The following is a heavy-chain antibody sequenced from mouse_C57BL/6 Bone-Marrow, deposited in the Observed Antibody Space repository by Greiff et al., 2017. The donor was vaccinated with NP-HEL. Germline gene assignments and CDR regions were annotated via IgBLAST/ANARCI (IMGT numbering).Heavy chain of an antibody. D-gene: IGHD1-1*01. Sequence: EVQLQQSGPVLVKPGASVKMSCKASGYTFTDYYMNWVKQSHGKSLEWIGVINPYNGGTSYNQKFKGKATLTVDKSSSTAYMELNSLTSEDSAVYYCAREATVVRGYAMDYWGQGTSVTVSS. J-gene: IGHJ4*01. CDR1: GYTFTDYY. CDR3: AREATVVRGYAMDY. CDR2: INPYNGGT. V-gene: IGHV1-19*01.